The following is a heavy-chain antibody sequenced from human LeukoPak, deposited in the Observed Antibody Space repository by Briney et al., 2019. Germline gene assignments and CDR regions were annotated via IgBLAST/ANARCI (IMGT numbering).Heavy chain of an antibody. V-gene: IGHV3-23*01. J-gene: IGHJ5*02. CDR1: GFTFSSYA. CDR2: ISGSGGST. CDR3: AKDRITMVRGVITHWFDP. D-gene: IGHD3-10*01. Sequence: GESLRLPCAASGFTFSSYAMSWVRQAPGKGLEWVSAISGSGGSTYYADSVKGRFTISSDNSKNTLYLQMNSLRAEDTAVYYCAKDRITMVRGVITHWFDPWGQGTLVTVSS.